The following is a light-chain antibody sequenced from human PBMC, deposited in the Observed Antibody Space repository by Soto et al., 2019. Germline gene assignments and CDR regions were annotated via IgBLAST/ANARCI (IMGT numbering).Light chain of an antibody. CDR3: SSYTSSGTHVV. V-gene: IGLV2-14*01. Sequence: QSALTQPASVSGSPGQSITISCTGTSSDVGGYNYVSWYQQHPGKAPKLMIYDVSIRPSGVSNRFSGSKSGNTASLTISGLQAEDEADYYCSSYTSSGTHVVFGGGTKVTVL. J-gene: IGLJ2*01. CDR2: DVS. CDR1: SSDVGGYNY.